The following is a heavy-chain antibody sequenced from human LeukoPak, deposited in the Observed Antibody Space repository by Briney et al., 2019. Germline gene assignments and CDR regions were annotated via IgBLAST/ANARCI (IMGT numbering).Heavy chain of an antibody. CDR2: IYYSGST. V-gene: IGHV4-39*01. D-gene: IGHD6-19*01. CDR3: ARHKYSSGRPPEGAFDI. CDR1: GASISSTTYY. J-gene: IGHJ3*02. Sequence: SETLSLTCTVSGASISSTTYYWGWIRQPPRKGLEWIASIYYSGSTYYNPSLKSRVTISVDTSKNQFSLKLSSVTAADTAVYYCARHKYSSGRPPEGAFDIWGQGTMVTVSS.